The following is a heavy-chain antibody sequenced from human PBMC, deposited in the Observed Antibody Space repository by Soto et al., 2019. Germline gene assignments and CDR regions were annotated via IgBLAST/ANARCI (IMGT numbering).Heavy chain of an antibody. CDR3: ARGLIEGRAQNWFDP. D-gene: IGHD3-10*01. J-gene: IGHJ5*02. Sequence: SETLSLTCAVYGGSFSGYYWSWIRQPPGKGLEWIGEINHSGSTNYNPSLKSRVTISVDTSKNQFSLKLSSVTAADTAVYYCARGLIEGRAQNWFDPWGQGTLVTVSS. V-gene: IGHV4-34*01. CDR2: INHSGST. CDR1: GGSFSGYY.